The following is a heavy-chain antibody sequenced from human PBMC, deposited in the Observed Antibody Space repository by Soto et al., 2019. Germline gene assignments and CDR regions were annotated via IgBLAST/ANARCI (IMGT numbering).Heavy chain of an antibody. CDR2: ISYDGSNK. CDR1: GFTFSSYG. D-gene: IGHD3-3*01. J-gene: IGHJ4*02. CDR3: AKGIESFGMYYFDY. Sequence: QVQLVESGGGVVQPGRSLRLSCAASGFTFSSYGMHWVRQAPGKGLEWVAVISYDGSNKYYVDSVKGRFTISRDNYKNKLYLQMNSLREEDTAVYYCAKGIESFGMYYFDYWGQGTLVTVSS. V-gene: IGHV3-30*18.